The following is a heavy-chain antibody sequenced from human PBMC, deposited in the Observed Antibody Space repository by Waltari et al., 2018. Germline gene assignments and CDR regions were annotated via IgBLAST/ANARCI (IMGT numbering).Heavy chain of an antibody. CDR1: GGSLSGYS. Sequence: QVQMRQWGAGLLEPSETLSLTCAVYGGSLSGYSWPWIRQTPGKGLEWIGEINHSGSTNYRSSLKSRVAISLDASNNQFSLKLSSVTAADTAIYYCVRDGRGFNYGSGTYNYWGQGTLVTVSS. J-gene: IGHJ4*02. D-gene: IGHD3-10*01. CDR2: INHSGST. CDR3: VRDGRGFNYGSGTYNY. V-gene: IGHV4-34*01.